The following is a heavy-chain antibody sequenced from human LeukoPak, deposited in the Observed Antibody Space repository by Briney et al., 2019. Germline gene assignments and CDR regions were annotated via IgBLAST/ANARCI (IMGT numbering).Heavy chain of an antibody. V-gene: IGHV3-66*01. CDR1: GFTVTNNY. CDR2: IYSGDTT. Sequence: PGGSLRLSCEAFGFTVTNNYMNWVRQAPGKGLEWVSIIYSGDTTSYADSVKGRFTISRDNSKNTLYLQMNSLRVEDTAVYYCASILRSSSGYYFDYWGQGTLVTVSS. D-gene: IGHD3-10*01. J-gene: IGHJ4*02. CDR3: ASILRSSSGYYFDY.